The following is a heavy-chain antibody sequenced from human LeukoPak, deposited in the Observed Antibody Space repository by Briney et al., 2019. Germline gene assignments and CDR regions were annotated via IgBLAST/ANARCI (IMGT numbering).Heavy chain of an antibody. J-gene: IGHJ2*01. V-gene: IGHV3-7*01. Sequence: GGSLRLWCAVSGFTFDNYWMSWVRQAPGKGLEWVAKINQDGSDRYYVDSVKGRFTISRDNAKNSLYLQMNSLRAEDTAVYHCAKNALWGRGTLVTVSS. CDR2: INQDGSDR. CDR3: AKNAL. CDR1: GFTFDNYW.